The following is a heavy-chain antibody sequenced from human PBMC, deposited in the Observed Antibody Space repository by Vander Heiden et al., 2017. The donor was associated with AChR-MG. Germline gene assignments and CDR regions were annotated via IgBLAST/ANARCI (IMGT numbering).Heavy chain of an antibody. J-gene: IGHJ4*02. CDR1: GFPFSSYA. D-gene: IGHD3-22*01. CDR2: ISGSGGST. CDR3: AKDPLYYYDSSGYYYGDYFDY. Sequence: EVQLLESGGGLVQPGGSLRLSCAASGFPFSSYALSWVRQAPGKGLEWVSAISGSGGSTYYADSVKGRFTISRDNSKNTLYLQMNSLRAEDTAVYYCAKDPLYYYDSSGYYYGDYFDYWGQGTLVTVSS. V-gene: IGHV3-23*01.